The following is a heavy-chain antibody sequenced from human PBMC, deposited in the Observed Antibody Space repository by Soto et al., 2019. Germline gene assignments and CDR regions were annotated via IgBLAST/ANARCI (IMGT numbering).Heavy chain of an antibody. D-gene: IGHD3-10*01. V-gene: IGHV1-69*01. CDR2: IIPIFGTA. CDR1: GGTFSSYA. CDR3: AREGSTYYYGSGSYYPFDY. J-gene: IGHJ4*02. Sequence: QVQLVQSGAEVKKPGSSVKVSCKASGGTFSSYAISWVRQAPGQGLEWMGGIIPIFGTANYAQKFQGRVTITADEPTSTAYMELSSLRSEDTAVYYCAREGSTYYYGSGSYYPFDYWGQGTLVTVSS.